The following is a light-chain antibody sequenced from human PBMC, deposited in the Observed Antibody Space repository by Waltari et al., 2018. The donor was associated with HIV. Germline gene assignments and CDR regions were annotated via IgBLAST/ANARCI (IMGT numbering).Light chain of an antibody. J-gene: IGLJ1*01. Sequence: QSALTQPHSVSGSPGQSLTISCAGTSSYVDTFVSWYQQHPGKAPQVIIYDVNNLPSGFPDRFSGSKSGNTAFLTISGLQAEDEAEYHCCSHAGNFIFAFGTGTKVTVL. CDR3: CSHAGNFIFA. CDR1: SSYVDTF. V-gene: IGLV2-11*01. CDR2: DVN.